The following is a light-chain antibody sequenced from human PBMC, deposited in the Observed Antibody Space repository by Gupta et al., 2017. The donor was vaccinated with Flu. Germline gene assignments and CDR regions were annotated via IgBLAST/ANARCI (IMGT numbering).Light chain of an antibody. CDR3: WAYGAQNTQV. Sequence: ITISCTEARNDCGTSNLVSWNQQHPDKVHKLIIYEVYTGPTGISFRFSGSKSGNTASLTISGREGEDEGDYYCWAYGAQNTQVFGGGIKVTVL. V-gene: IGLV2-23*02. J-gene: IGLJ2*01. CDR2: EVY. CDR1: RNDCGTSNL.